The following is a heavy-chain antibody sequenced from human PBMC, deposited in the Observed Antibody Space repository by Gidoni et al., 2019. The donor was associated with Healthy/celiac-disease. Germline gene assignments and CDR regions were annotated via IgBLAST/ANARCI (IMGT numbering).Heavy chain of an antibody. CDR3: ARDLGYCSSTSCYSNYYGMDV. V-gene: IGHV3-33*01. J-gene: IGHJ6*02. CDR1: GFTFSSYG. Sequence: QVQLVESGGGVVQPGRSLRLSCAASGFTFSSYGMHWVRQAPGKGLEWVAVIWYDGSNKYYADSVKGRFTISRDNSKNTLYLQMNSLRAEDTAVYYCARDLGYCSSTSCYSNYYGMDVWGQGTTVTVSS. D-gene: IGHD2-2*02. CDR2: IWYDGSNK.